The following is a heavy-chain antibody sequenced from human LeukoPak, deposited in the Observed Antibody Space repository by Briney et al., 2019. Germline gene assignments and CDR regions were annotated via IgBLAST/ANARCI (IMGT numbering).Heavy chain of an antibody. Sequence: PGRSLRLSCAASGFTFSSYGMHWVRQAPGKGLEWVAVISYDGSNKYYADSVKGRFTISRDNSKNTLYLQMNSLRAEDTAVYYCAKLYYDSSGYYYVAIDYWGQGTLVTVSS. CDR1: GFTFSSYG. CDR3: AKLYYDSSGYYYVAIDY. D-gene: IGHD3-22*01. J-gene: IGHJ4*02. CDR2: ISYDGSNK. V-gene: IGHV3-30*18.